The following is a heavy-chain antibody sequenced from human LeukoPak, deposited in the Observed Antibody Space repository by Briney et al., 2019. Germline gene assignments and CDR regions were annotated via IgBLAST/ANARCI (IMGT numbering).Heavy chain of an antibody. V-gene: IGHV3-9*01. CDR2: ISWNSGSI. J-gene: IGHJ6*02. D-gene: IGHD3-9*01. Sequence: GRSLRLSCAASGFTFDDYAMHWVRQAPGKGLEWVSGISWNSGSIGYADSVKGRFTISRDNAKNSLYLQMNSLRAEDTALYYCAKDISGAYYDILTGYSYYYGMDVWGQGTTVTVSS. CDR1: GFTFDDYA. CDR3: AKDISGAYYDILTGYSYYYGMDV.